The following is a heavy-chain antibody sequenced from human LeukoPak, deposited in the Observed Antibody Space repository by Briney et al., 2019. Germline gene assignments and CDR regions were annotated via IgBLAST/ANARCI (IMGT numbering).Heavy chain of an antibody. V-gene: IGHV3-74*01. J-gene: IGHJ4*02. D-gene: IGHD5-24*01. CDR1: GFTFSGHW. CDR3: ARARWYSSDY. CDR2: TNSDGSST. Sequence: GGSLRLSCAVSGFTFSGHWMFWVRQAPGKGLVWVSSTNSDGSSTGYTDSVKGRLTVSRDNAKNTLYLQMNSLRAEDTAVYYCARARWYSSDYWGQGTLVTVSS.